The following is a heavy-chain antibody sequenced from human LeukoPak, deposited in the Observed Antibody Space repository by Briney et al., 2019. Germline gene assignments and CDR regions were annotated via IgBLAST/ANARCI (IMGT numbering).Heavy chain of an antibody. CDR1: GFTFSSYG. CDR3: ARDHMVTTRSYYYGMDV. CDR2: IWYDGSNK. J-gene: IGHJ6*02. Sequence: GGSLRLSCAASGFTFSSYGMHWVRQAPGKGLEWVAVIWYDGSNKYYADSVKGRFTISRDNSKNTLYLQMNSLRAEDTAVYYCARDHMVTTRSYYYGMDVWGQGTTVTVSS. D-gene: IGHD4-17*01. V-gene: IGHV3-33*01.